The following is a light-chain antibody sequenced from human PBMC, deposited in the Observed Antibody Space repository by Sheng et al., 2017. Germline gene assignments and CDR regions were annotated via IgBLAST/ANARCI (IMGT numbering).Light chain of an antibody. Sequence: QSALTQPASVSGSPGQSITISCTGTSSDIGGYNFVSWYQQHPGTAPKLMIYDVSYRPSGVSDRFSGSKSGNTASLTISGLQADDEADYYCTSKKSGSTLGVFGGGTKLTVL. J-gene: IGLJ2*01. V-gene: IGLV2-14*03. CDR2: DVS. CDR1: SSDIGGYNF. CDR3: TSKKSGSTLGV.